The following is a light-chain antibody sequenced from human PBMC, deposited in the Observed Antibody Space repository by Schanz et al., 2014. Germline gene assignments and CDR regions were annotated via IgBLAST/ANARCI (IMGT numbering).Light chain of an antibody. Sequence: DIQLTQSPSTLSAFVGDSVTITCRASQGIRTWLAWYQQKPGKAPKLLIHDASTLQSGVPSRFSGSGYGTEFTLTISGLQPDDFATYYCQQYNSYSFVYTFGQGTKLEIK. V-gene: IGKV1-5*01. J-gene: IGKJ2*01. CDR2: DAS. CDR1: QGIRTW. CDR3: QQYNSYSFVYT.